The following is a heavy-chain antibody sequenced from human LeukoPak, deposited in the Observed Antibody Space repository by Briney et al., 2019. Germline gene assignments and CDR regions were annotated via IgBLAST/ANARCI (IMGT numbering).Heavy chain of an antibody. J-gene: IGHJ4*02. CDR1: GFTFSNYW. V-gene: IGHV3-7*01. CDR3: VSGMIEFDY. D-gene: IGHD3-22*01. Sequence: GGSLRLSCAASGFTFSNYWMSWVRQAPGKGLEWVANIKQDRSEKYYVDSVKGRFTISRDNAKNSLFLQMNSLRVEDTSVYYCVSGMIEFDYWGQGTRVTVSS. CDR2: IKQDRSEK.